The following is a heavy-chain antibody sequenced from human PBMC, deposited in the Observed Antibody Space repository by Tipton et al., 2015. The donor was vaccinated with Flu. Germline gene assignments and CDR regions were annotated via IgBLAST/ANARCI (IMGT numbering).Heavy chain of an antibody. V-gene: IGHV3-49*04. CDR1: GFTFGDYA. CDR2: IRSKAYGGTT. Sequence: SLRLSCTASGFTFGDYAMSWVRQAPGKGLEWVGFIRSKAYGGTTEYAASVKGRFTISRDDSKSIAYLQMNSLKTEDTAVYYCTREDQYSYGPPFYYGGQGTLHPVS. CDR3: TREDQYSYGPPFYY. D-gene: IGHD5-18*01. J-gene: IGHJ4*02.